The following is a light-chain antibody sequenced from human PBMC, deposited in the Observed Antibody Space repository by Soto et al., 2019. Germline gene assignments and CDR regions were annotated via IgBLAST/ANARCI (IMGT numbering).Light chain of an antibody. CDR2: GAS. Sequence: IVLTQSPGTLSLSPGERATLSCGASQSVTNNFLAWYQQKPGQAPRLLNYGASSRATGVPDRFSGSGSGTDFTLTISRLEPGDFAVYYCQQYGTPLFTFGPGTKVDIK. CDR3: QQYGTPLFT. CDR1: QSVTNNF. V-gene: IGKV3-20*01. J-gene: IGKJ3*01.